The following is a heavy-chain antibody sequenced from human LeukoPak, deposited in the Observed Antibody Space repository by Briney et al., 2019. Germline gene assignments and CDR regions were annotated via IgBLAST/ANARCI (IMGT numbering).Heavy chain of an antibody. Sequence: GGSLRLSCAASGFTFSSYAMSWVRQAPGKGLEWVSAISGSGGSTYYADSVKGRFTISRDNSKNTLYLQMNSLRAEDTAVYYCAKDYDLWSGYPYGMDVWGQGTTVTVSS. D-gene: IGHD3-3*01. CDR2: ISGSGGST. J-gene: IGHJ6*02. V-gene: IGHV3-23*01. CDR1: GFTFSSYA. CDR3: AKDYDLWSGYPYGMDV.